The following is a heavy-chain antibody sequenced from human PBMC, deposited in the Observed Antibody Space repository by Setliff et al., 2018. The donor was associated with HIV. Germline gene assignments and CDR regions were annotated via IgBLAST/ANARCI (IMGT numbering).Heavy chain of an antibody. CDR1: CGSISSDTYY. CDR2: VYYSGST. V-gene: IGHV4-39*02. J-gene: IGHJ5*02. CDR3: APLLWFGESSWFDP. Sequence: PSETLSLTCTVSCGSISSDTYYWGWIRQPPGKGLEWIGTVYYSGSTYYNPSLKSRVTISVDTSKNHFSLRLSSVTAADTAVYYCAPLLWFGESSWFDPWGQGTLVTVSS. D-gene: IGHD3-10*01.